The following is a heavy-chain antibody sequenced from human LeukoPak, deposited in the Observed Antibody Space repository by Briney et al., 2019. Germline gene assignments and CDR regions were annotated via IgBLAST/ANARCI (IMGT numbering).Heavy chain of an antibody. J-gene: IGHJ4*02. CDR1: GYTFTSYH. D-gene: IGHD6-19*01. Sequence: ASVKVSCKASGYTFTSYHIHWVRQAPGQGLEWMGIINPSGGSTSYAQKFQGRVTMTRDTSTSTVYMELSSLRSEDTAVYYCARDASGCLDYWGQGTLVTVSS. V-gene: IGHV1-46*01. CDR2: INPSGGST. CDR3: ARDASGCLDY.